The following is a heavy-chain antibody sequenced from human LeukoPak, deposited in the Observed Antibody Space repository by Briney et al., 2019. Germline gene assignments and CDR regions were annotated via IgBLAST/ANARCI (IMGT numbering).Heavy chain of an antibody. D-gene: IGHD6-13*01. Sequence: GGSLRLSCAASGFTFSNYWMHWVRQAPGKGLVGGSRVNSDGSSKNYADSVKGRFPISRDNAKNTVYLQKNSLRDEDPAVYYWSGAPSHRIAAGCDYWGQGTLVTVSS. CDR3: SGAPSHRIAAGCDY. J-gene: IGHJ4*02. CDR1: GFTFSNYW. CDR2: VNSDGSSK. V-gene: IGHV3-74*01.